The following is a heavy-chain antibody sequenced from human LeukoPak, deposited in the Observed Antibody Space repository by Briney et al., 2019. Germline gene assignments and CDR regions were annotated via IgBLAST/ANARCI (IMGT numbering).Heavy chain of an antibody. D-gene: IGHD6-13*01. Sequence: GASVKVSCKASGYTFTAYYMHWVRQAPGQGPEWMGWINPNSGGTDYAQKFQGRVTMTRDTSIGTAYMELSSLTSDDTAVYYCARDGIYSRNFDAFDIWGQGTMVTVSS. CDR3: ARDGIYSRNFDAFDI. CDR1: GYTFTAYY. CDR2: INPNSGGT. J-gene: IGHJ3*02. V-gene: IGHV1-2*02.